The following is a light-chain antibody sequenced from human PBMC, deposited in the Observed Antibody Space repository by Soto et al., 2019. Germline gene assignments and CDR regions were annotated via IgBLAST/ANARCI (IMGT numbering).Light chain of an antibody. V-gene: IGKV3-15*01. Sequence: EVVMTQSPATLSVSPGERATLSCRASRGIGSTLAWYQQKPGQTPRLLIYDTFTRATGVPGRFIGSRSGTEFTLTLTSLQSEDFAIYYCQHYVTWPLAFGGGTRVENK. CDR3: QHYVTWPLA. CDR1: RGIGST. CDR2: DTF. J-gene: IGKJ4*01.